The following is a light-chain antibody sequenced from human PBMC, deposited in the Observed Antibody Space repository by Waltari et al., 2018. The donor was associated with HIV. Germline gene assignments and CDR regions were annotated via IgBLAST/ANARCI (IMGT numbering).Light chain of an antibody. CDR1: SSDVGGYNY. Sequence: QSALTQPRPVSGSPGQSVTISCTGTSSDVGGYNYVSWYQQHPGKAPKVMIYDVSKRPSGVPDLFSGSKSGNTASLTISGLQAEDEADYYCCSYAGSYTWVFGGGTKMTVL. V-gene: IGLV2-11*01. CDR2: DVS. J-gene: IGLJ3*02. CDR3: CSYAGSYTWV.